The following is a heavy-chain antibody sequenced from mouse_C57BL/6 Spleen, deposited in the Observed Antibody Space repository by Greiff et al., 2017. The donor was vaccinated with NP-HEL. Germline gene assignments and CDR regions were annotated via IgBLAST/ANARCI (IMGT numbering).Heavy chain of an antibody. CDR1: GFTFSDYG. J-gene: IGHJ4*01. CDR3: ARRITTAVAAMDY. V-gene: IGHV5-17*01. Sequence: EVHLVESGGGLVKPGGSLKLSCAASGFTFSDYGMHWVRQAPEKGLEWVAYISSGSSTIYYADTVKGRFTISRDNAKNTLFLQMTSLRSEDTAMYYCARRITTAVAAMDYWGQGTSVTVSS. CDR2: ISSGSSTI. D-gene: IGHD1-1*01.